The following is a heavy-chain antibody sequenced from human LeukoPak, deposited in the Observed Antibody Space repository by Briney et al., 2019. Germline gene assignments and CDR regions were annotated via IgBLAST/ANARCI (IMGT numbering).Heavy chain of an antibody. V-gene: IGHV3-9*03. Sequence: PGGSVRLFCAGSGFTFDDYAMHWVRQAPGKGLEWVSGISWNSGSIVYADSVKGRFTISRDNAKNSLYLQMHSLRAEDMALYYCAKARGCSGGSCYPYWYFDLWGRGTLVTVSS. J-gene: IGHJ2*01. D-gene: IGHD2-15*01. CDR1: GFTFDDYA. CDR3: AKARGCSGGSCYPYWYFDL. CDR2: ISWNSGSI.